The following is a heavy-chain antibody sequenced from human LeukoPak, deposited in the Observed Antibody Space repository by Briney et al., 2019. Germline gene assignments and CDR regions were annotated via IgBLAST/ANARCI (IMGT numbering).Heavy chain of an antibody. J-gene: IGHJ4*02. D-gene: IGHD6-19*01. V-gene: IGHV3-48*03. CDR3: ARGVRGGYSSGWYFDY. CDR1: GFTFSSYE. Sequence: GGSLRLSCAASGFTFSSYEMNWVHQAPGKGLEWVSYISSSGSTIYYADSVKGRFTISRDNAKNSLYLQMNSLRAEDTAVYYCARGVRGGYSSGWYFDYWGQGTLVTVSS. CDR2: ISSSGSTI.